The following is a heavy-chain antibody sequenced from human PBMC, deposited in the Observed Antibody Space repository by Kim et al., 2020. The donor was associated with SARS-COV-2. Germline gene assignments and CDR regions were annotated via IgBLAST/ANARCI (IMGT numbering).Heavy chain of an antibody. Sequence: GGSLRLSCAASGFTVSSNYMSWVRQAPGKGLEWVSVIYSGGSTYYADSVKGRFTISRDNSKNTLYLQMNSLRAEDTAVYYCARDSGGYSYGEFDYWGQGTLVTVSS. CDR1: GFTVSSNY. CDR3: ARDSGGYSYGEFDY. CDR2: IYSGGST. V-gene: IGHV3-53*01. J-gene: IGHJ4*02. D-gene: IGHD5-18*01.